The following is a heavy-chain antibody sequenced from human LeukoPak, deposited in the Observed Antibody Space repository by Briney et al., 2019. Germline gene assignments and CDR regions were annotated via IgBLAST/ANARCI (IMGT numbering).Heavy chain of an antibody. Sequence: ASVKVSCKTSGCTFTNHGISWVRQAPGQGLEWMGWISGYNGNTNYVQKFRGRVTITTDESTSTAYMELSSLRSEDTAVYYCARSHCTNGVCLDYWGQGTLVTASS. D-gene: IGHD2-8*01. CDR2: ISGYNGNT. CDR3: ARSHCTNGVCLDY. V-gene: IGHV1-18*01. CDR1: GCTFTNHG. J-gene: IGHJ4*02.